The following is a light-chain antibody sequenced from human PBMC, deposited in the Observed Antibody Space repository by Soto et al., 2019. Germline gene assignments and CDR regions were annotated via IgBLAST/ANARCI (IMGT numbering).Light chain of an antibody. J-gene: IGKJ1*01. CDR2: GAS. CDR3: QQYSQWPPWA. CDR1: QSVSNN. V-gene: IGKV3-15*01. Sequence: EIVMTQSPDTLSVSPGERATLSCRASQSVSNNVAWYQQKPGQSPRLLIYGASTRATGIPARFSGSGSGTEFILTISSLQSEDSAVYYCQQYSQWPPWAFGQGTKVDIK.